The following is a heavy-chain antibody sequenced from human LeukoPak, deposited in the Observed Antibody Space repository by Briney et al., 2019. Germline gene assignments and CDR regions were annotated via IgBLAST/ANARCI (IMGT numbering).Heavy chain of an antibody. J-gene: IGHJ6*03. CDR3: ARPRYAGYYYMDV. D-gene: IGHD3-16*01. V-gene: IGHV1-2*02. CDR2: INPNSGGT. CDR1: GYTFTGYY. Sequence: ASVKVSCKASGYTFTGYYMHWVRQAPGQGLEWMGWINPNSGGTNYAQKFRGRVTMTRDTSISTAYMELSRLRSDDTAVYYCARPRYAGYYYMDVWGKGTTVTVSS.